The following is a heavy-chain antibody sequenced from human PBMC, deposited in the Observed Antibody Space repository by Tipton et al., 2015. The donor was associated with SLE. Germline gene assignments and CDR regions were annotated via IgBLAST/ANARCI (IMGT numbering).Heavy chain of an antibody. CDR3: ARDSPTVAGTSDS. CDR1: DGSIRDYY. J-gene: IGHJ4*02. Sequence: TLSLTCTVSDGSIRDYYWTWIRQPAGEGLEWIGRIYASGSTNYNPSLRSRAAMSVDTSRSQFSLKLTSVTAADTAVYYCARDSPTVAGTSDSWGQGTLVIVS. V-gene: IGHV4-4*07. CDR2: IYASGST. D-gene: IGHD6-19*01.